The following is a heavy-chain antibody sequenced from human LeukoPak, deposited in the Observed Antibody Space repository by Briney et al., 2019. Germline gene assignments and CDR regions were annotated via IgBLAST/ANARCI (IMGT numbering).Heavy chain of an antibody. Sequence: GGSLRLSCAASGFTVSSNYMSWVRQAPGKGLEWVSDIYSGGSTYYADSVKGRFTISRDNSKNTLYLQMNSLRAEDTAVYYCARDAHYYDSSGYLRYWGQGTLVTVSS. D-gene: IGHD3-22*01. V-gene: IGHV3-66*01. CDR2: IYSGGST. CDR1: GFTVSSNY. J-gene: IGHJ4*02. CDR3: ARDAHYYDSSGYLRY.